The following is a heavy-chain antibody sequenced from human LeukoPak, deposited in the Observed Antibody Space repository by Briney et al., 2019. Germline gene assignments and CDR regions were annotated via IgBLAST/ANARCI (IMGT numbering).Heavy chain of an antibody. Sequence: SETLSLTCTVSGGSISSSSYYWGWIRQPPGKGLEWIGSIYYSGSTYYNPSLKSRVTISVDKSRNQFSLKLTSVTAADTAVYYCARAMIVVWQFDPWGQGTLVTVSS. V-gene: IGHV4-39*07. CDR1: GGSISSSSYY. CDR2: IYYSGST. J-gene: IGHJ5*02. D-gene: IGHD3-22*01. CDR3: ARAMIVVWQFDP.